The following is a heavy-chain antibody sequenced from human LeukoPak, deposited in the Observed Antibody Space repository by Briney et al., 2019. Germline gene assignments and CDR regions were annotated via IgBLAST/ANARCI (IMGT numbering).Heavy chain of an antibody. J-gene: IGHJ4*02. D-gene: IGHD4-17*01. Sequence: TLSLTCTDSGGSISSYYWSWIRQPPGKALEWLARIDWDDDKYYSTSLKTRLTISKDTSKNQVVLTMTNMDPVDTATYYCARQRMTTVTTLPFDSWGQGILVTVSS. CDR2: IDWDDDK. CDR3: ARQRMTTVTTLPFDS. V-gene: IGHV2-70*11. CDR1: GGSISSYYW.